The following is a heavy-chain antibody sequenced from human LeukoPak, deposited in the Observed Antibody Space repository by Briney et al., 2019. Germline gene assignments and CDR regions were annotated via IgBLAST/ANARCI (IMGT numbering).Heavy chain of an antibody. CDR2: ISSSSSYI. Sequence: GGSLRLSCAASGFTFSSYSMNWVRQAPGKGLEWVSSISSSSSYIYYADSVKGRFTISRDNAKNSLYLQMNRLRAEDTAVYYCARVVRAYCSGGSCYSWDYWGQGTLVTVSS. CDR3: ARVVRAYCSGGSCYSWDY. CDR1: GFTFSSYS. V-gene: IGHV3-21*01. J-gene: IGHJ4*02. D-gene: IGHD2-15*01.